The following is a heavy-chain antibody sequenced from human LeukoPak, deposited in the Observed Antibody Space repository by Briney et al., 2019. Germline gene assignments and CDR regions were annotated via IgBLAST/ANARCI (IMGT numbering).Heavy chain of an antibody. Sequence: GGSLRLSCAASGFTFDDYAMHWVRQAPGKGLEWVSGISWNSGSIGYADSVKGRFTISRDNAKNSLYLQMNSLRAEDTALYYCAKGTCSGGSCYGDYWGQGTLVTVSS. CDR3: AKGTCSGGSCYGDY. CDR1: GFTFDDYA. V-gene: IGHV3-9*01. D-gene: IGHD2-15*01. J-gene: IGHJ4*02. CDR2: ISWNSGSI.